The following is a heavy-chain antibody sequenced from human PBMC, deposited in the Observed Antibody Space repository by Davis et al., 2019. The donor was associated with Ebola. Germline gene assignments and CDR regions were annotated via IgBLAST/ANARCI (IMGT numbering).Heavy chain of an antibody. CDR2: ISSSSSYI. CDR3: ARDRDEAFDI. J-gene: IGHJ3*02. CDR1: GFTFSSYS. Sequence: GESLKISCAASGFTFSSYSMNWVRQAPGKGLEWVSSISSSSSYIYYADSVKGRFTISRDNAKNSLYLQMNSLRAEDTAVYYCARDRDEAFDIWGQGTMVTVSS. V-gene: IGHV3-21*01.